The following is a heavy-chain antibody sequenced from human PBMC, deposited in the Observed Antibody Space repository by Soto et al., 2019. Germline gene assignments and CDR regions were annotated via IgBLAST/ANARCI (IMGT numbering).Heavy chain of an antibody. CDR2: IHLSGST. J-gene: IGHJ5*02. CDR1: GFSVSSSY. CDR3: VRGNVGTNPNGLDP. D-gene: IGHD7-27*01. V-gene: IGHV3-66*01. Sequence: EVQLVESGGGLVQPGGSLRLSCAASGFSVSSSYLYWVRQAPGEGLEWVSSIHLSGSTYYTDSVKGRFSISRDNSKNTLYLQMNSLGAEDTAIYYCVRGNVGTNPNGLDPWGQGSLVTVSS.